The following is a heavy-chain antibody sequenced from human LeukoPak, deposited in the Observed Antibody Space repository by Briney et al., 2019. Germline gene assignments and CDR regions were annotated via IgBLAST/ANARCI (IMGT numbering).Heavy chain of an antibody. J-gene: IGHJ4*02. D-gene: IGHD3-22*01. V-gene: IGHV1-46*01. CDR3: ARSDSSGYYSILSGDY. CDR1: GYTFTSYY. CDR2: INPSGGST. Sequence: ASVKVSCKASGYTFTSYYMHWVRQAPGQGLEWMGIINPSGGSTSYAQKFQGRVTMTRDMSTSTVYMELSSLRSEDTAVYYCARSDSSGYYSILSGDYWGQGTLVTVSS.